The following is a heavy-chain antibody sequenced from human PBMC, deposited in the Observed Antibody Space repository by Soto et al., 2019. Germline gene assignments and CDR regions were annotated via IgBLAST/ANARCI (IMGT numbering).Heavy chain of an antibody. J-gene: IGHJ3*02. CDR1: GFTFSSYS. CDR2: ISSSSSYI. D-gene: IGHD6-13*01. V-gene: IGHV3-21*01. Sequence: GGSLRLSCAASGFTFSSYSMNWVRQAPGKGLEWVSSISSSSSYIYYADSVKGRFTISRDNAKNSLYLQMNSLRAEDTAVYYCARVMAAAGAFDIWGQGTMVTVSS. CDR3: ARVMAAAGAFDI.